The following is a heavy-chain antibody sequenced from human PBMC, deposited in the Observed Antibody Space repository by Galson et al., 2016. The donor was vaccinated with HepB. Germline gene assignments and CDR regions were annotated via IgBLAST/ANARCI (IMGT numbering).Heavy chain of an antibody. CDR2: IYPGDSDT. V-gene: IGHV5-51*01. D-gene: IGHD3-3*01. CDR1: GYSFTSYW. J-gene: IGHJ4*02. CDR3: AGQHRPRLFEVPFDS. Sequence: QSGAEVKKPGESLKISCKGSGYSFTSYWIGWVRQMPGKGLEWMGIIYPGDSDTRYSPSFQGQVPISADNSISTAYLQWSSLKASDTAMYYCAGQHRPRLFEVPFDSWGQGTLVTVSS.